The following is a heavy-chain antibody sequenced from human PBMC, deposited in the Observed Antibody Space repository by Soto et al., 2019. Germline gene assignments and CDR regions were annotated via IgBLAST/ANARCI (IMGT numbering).Heavy chain of an antibody. D-gene: IGHD3-10*01. CDR1: GFTFSSYA. J-gene: IGHJ6*04. V-gene: IGHV3-33*08. CDR3: ARGWFGPDV. Sequence: GGSLRLSCAASGFTFSSYAMSWVRQAPGKGLEWVAVIWYDGSNKYYADSVKGRFTSSRDNAKNTVYLQMNSLRVEDTAVYYCARGWFGPDVWGKGTTVTVSS. CDR2: IWYDGSNK.